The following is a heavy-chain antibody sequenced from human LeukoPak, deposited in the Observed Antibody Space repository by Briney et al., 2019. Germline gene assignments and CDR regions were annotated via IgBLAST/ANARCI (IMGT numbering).Heavy chain of an antibody. CDR3: AREGGGIAAALDY. Sequence: PSETLSLTCAVYDGSFSGYYWSWIRQPPGKGLEWIGEINHSGNTNYNPSLKSRVTISVDTSKNQFSLKLSSVTAADTAVYYCAREGGGIAAALDYWGQGTLVTVSS. D-gene: IGHD6-13*01. CDR2: INHSGNT. V-gene: IGHV4-34*01. CDR1: DGSFSGYY. J-gene: IGHJ4*02.